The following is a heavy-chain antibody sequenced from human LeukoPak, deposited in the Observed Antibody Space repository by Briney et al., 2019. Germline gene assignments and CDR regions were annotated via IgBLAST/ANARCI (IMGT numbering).Heavy chain of an antibody. D-gene: IGHD1-26*01. V-gene: IGHV3-21*01. CDR1: GFTFSSNS. CDR3: ARDRGIPFRPGATILDY. Sequence: GGSLRLSFAASGFTFSSNSMNWVRQAPGKGLEWVSSISSSSYIYYADSVKGRFTISRDNAKNSLYLQMNSLRAEDTAVYYCARDRGIPFRPGATILDYWGQGTLVAVSS. CDR2: ISSSSYI. J-gene: IGHJ4*02.